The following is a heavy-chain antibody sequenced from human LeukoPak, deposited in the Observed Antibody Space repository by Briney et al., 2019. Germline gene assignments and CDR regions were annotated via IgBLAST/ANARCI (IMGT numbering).Heavy chain of an antibody. J-gene: IGHJ3*02. Sequence: PGGSLRLSCVASGLTFSSYSMNSVRQAPGKGLEWVSYISSFSGTINYADSVKGRFTISRDNAKNSLYLQMNSLRAEDTAVYYCAKGNSGYYNDAFDIWGQGTMVTVSS. CDR3: AKGNSGYYNDAFDI. V-gene: IGHV3-48*01. CDR1: GLTFSSYS. CDR2: ISSFSGTI. D-gene: IGHD3-22*01.